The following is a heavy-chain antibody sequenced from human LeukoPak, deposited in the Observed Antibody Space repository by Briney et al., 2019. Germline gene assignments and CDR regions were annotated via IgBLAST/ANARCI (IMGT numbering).Heavy chain of an antibody. V-gene: IGHV3-48*03. CDR1: GFTFSSYE. CDR3: TRAVAADDFSPGY. D-gene: IGHD3/OR15-3a*01. Sequence: GGSLRLSCAASGFTFSSYEMNWVRQAPGKGLEWVSYISSSGSTIYHADSVKGRFTISRDNAKNSLYLQMNSLRAEDTAVYYCTRAVAADDFSPGYWGQGTLVTVSS. CDR2: ISSSGSTI. J-gene: IGHJ4*02.